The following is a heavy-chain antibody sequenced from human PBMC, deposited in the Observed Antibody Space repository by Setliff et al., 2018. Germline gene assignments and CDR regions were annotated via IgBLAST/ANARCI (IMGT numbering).Heavy chain of an antibody. CDR2: INRGGSII. CDR3: ARDSGYFDY. J-gene: IGHJ4*02. D-gene: IGHD6-25*01. CDR1: GFTFSNSE. Sequence: PGGSLRLSCAASGFTFSNSEMNWVRQAPGKGLEWIAFINRGGSIIYYADSVKGRFTVSRDNAKNSLYLQMSSLRAEDTAVYYCARDSGYFDYWGQGTLVTVSS. V-gene: IGHV3-48*03.